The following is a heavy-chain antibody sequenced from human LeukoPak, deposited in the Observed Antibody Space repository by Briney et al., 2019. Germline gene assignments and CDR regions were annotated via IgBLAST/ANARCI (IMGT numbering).Heavy chain of an antibody. D-gene: IGHD6-13*01. CDR3: AKDKSRGLPGRVDAFDI. Sequence: GGSLRLSCAASGFTFDDYAMHWVRQAPGKGLEWVSGISWNSGSIGYADSVKGRFTISRDNAKNSLYLQMNSLRAEDTALYYCAKDKSRGLPGRVDAFDIWGQGTMVTVSS. CDR1: GFTFDDYA. V-gene: IGHV3-9*01. CDR2: ISWNSGSI. J-gene: IGHJ3*02.